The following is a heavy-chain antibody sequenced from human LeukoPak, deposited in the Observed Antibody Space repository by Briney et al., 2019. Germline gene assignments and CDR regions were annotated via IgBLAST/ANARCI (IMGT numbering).Heavy chain of an antibody. CDR3: AIYLEWSSYYCYGMDV. CDR1: GGTFSSYA. J-gene: IGHJ6*02. V-gene: IGHV1-69*13. Sequence: ASVKVSCKASGGTFSSYAISWVRQAPGQGLEWMGGIIPIFGTANYAQKFQGRVTITADESTSTAYMELSSLRSEDTAVYYCAIYLEWSSYYCYGMDVWGQGTTVTVSS. D-gene: IGHD3-3*01. CDR2: IIPIFGTA.